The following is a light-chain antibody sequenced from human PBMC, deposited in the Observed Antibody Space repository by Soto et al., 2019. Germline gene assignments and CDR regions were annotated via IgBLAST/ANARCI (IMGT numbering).Light chain of an antibody. CDR2: DAS. Sequence: EIVLTQSPATLSLSPGERATLSCRASQGVSSYLAWYQQKPGQAPRLLIYDASNRATVIPARFSGSGSGTDFTLTISSLEPEDFAVYYCQLRSNWPPITFGQGTRLEI. CDR1: QGVSSY. V-gene: IGKV3-11*01. CDR3: QLRSNWPPIT. J-gene: IGKJ5*01.